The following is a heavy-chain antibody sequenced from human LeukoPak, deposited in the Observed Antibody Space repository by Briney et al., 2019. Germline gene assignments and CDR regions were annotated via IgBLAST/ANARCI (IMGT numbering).Heavy chain of an antibody. J-gene: IGHJ4*02. Sequence: SQTLSLTCAVSGGSISSGGYSWSWIRQPPGTGLEWIGYIYHSGSTYYNPSLKSRVTISVDRSKNQFSLKLSSVTAADTAVYYCARGPSSWFDYWGQGTLVTVSS. CDR2: IYHSGST. V-gene: IGHV4-30-2*01. CDR1: GGSISSGGYS. D-gene: IGHD6-13*01. CDR3: ARGPSSWFDY.